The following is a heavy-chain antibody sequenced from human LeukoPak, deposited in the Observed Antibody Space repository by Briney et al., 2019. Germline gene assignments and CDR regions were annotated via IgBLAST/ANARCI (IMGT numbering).Heavy chain of an antibody. CDR3: ARRVGATNYYYYMDV. Sequence: ASVKVSCKASGYTLTSYVINWVRQATGPGLEWMGWMNPNSGNTGYAQKFQGRVTMTRNTSISTAYMELSSLRSEDTAVYYCARRVGATNYYYYMDVWGKGTTVTVSS. CDR1: GYTLTSYV. D-gene: IGHD1-26*01. J-gene: IGHJ6*03. V-gene: IGHV1-8*01. CDR2: MNPNSGNT.